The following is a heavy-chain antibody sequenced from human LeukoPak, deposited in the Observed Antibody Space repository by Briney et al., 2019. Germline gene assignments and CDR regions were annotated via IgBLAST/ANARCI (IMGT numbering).Heavy chain of an antibody. CDR2: ISSGGSTL. Sequence: GGSLRLSCEASGFTFSSYEMNWVRQAPGKGLEWVSYISSGGSTLYYADSVKGRFTVSRDNAKNSLYLQMDSLRAEDTAFYYCARVRDGSQDYWGQGTLVTVSS. CDR1: GFTFSSYE. CDR3: ARVRDGSQDY. J-gene: IGHJ4*02. D-gene: IGHD5-24*01. V-gene: IGHV3-48*03.